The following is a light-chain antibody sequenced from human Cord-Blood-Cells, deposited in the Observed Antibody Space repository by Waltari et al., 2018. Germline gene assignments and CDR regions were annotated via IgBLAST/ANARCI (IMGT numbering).Light chain of an antibody. CDR1: QSLLYSSNNKNY. V-gene: IGKV4-1*01. CDR2: WAS. Sequence: IVMTQPPDSLAVSLGERATSNCKTSQSLLYSSNNKNYLACYQQKPGQPPKLLIYWASTRESGVPDRFSGSGSGTDFTLTISSLQAEDVAVYYCQQYYSTPYSFGQGTKLEIK. CDR3: QQYYSTPYS. J-gene: IGKJ2*03.